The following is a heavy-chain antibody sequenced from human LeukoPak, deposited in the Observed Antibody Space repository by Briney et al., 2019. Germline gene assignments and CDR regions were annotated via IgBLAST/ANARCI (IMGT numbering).Heavy chain of an antibody. CDR2: ISGSGGST. D-gene: IGHD2-2*01. CDR3: AKAHCGSTSCPPDS. CDR1: AFTFSSYA. V-gene: IGHV3-23*01. Sequence: PGGSLRLSCAASAFTFSSYAMTWVRQAPGKGLEWVSVISGSGGSTYYADSVKGRFTISRDNSKNTLYLQMNSLRAEDTGLYYCAKAHCGSTSCPPDSWGQGTLVTVSS. J-gene: IGHJ4*02.